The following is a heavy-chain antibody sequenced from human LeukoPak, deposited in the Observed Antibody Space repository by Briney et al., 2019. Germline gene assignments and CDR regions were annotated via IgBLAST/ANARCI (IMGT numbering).Heavy chain of an antibody. V-gene: IGHV4-59*01. J-gene: IGHJ6*03. CDR1: GGSISSYY. D-gene: IGHD1-14*01. CDR3: ARVGGMDYYYYMDV. CDR2: IYYSGST. Sequence: SETLSLTCTVSGGSISSYYWSWIRQPPGKGLEWIGYIYYSGSTNYNPSLKSRVTIPVDTSKNQFSLKLSSVTAADTAVYYCARVGGMDYYYYMDVWGKGTTVTVSS.